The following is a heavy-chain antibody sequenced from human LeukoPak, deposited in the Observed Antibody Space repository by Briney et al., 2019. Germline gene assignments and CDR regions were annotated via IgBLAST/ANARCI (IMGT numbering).Heavy chain of an antibody. CDR3: ARIGYSSSGFDC. CDR1: GFTFTNYW. CDR2: IKQDGSEK. D-gene: IGHD6-13*01. V-gene: IGHV3-7*01. Sequence: PGGSLRLSCEASGFTFTNYWMSWVRQPPGKGLEWVANIKQDGSEKDYVDSMKGRFTISRDNAKNSLSLQMNSLRVEDTAMYYCARIGYSSSGFDCWGQGTLVIVSS. J-gene: IGHJ4*02.